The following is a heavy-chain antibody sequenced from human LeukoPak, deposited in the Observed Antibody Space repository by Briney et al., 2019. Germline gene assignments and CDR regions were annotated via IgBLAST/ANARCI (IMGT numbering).Heavy chain of an antibody. CDR1: GFTFSSYS. J-gene: IGHJ4*02. Sequence: GGSLRLSCAASGFTFSSYSMNWVRQAPGKGLEWVSSISSSSSYIYYADSVKGRFTTSRDNAKNSLYLQMNSLRAEDTAVYYCARGYSSGWYRYFDYWGQGTLVTVSS. V-gene: IGHV3-21*01. CDR2: ISSSSSYI. CDR3: ARGYSSGWYRYFDY. D-gene: IGHD6-19*01.